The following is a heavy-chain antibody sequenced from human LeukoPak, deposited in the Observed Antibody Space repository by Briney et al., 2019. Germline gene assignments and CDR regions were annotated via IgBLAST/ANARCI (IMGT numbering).Heavy chain of an antibody. CDR1: GFTFSSYD. CDR3: AKVAPYGNYLFHY. Sequence: GGSLILSCAASGFTFSSYDMSGARQAPGKGLEWVSEISGSGGSTNYADSVKGRFTIARDNSKNTLYLQMNSLGAEDTAVYYCAKVAPYGNYLFHYWGQGTRVTVSS. D-gene: IGHD1-7*01. CDR2: ISGSGGST. V-gene: IGHV3-23*01. J-gene: IGHJ4*02.